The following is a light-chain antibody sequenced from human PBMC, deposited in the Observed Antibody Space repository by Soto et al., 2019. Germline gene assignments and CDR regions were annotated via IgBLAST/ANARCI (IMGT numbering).Light chain of an antibody. CDR2: DVS. CDR1: SSDIGGYNY. V-gene: IGLV2-11*01. CDR3: CSYAGRYTFYV. J-gene: IGLJ1*01. Sequence: QSALTQPRSVSGSPGQSVTISCTGTSSDIGGYNYVSWYQQYPGKAPKLIIYDVSKRPSGVPDRFSGSKSGNTASLTISGLQAADDADYYCCSYAGRYTFYVFGTGTELTVL.